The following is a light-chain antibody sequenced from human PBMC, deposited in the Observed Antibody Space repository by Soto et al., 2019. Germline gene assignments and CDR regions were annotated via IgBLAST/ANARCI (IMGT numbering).Light chain of an antibody. J-gene: IGKJ2*01. V-gene: IGKV1-5*01. Sequence: IQMTQSPSTLSAPVGDRVTITCQASQTISTLLAWFQHKPGKAPNLLIYDASNLESGVPSRFSGSGSGTEFTLTISSLQSDDSATYFCQQYSHLVTFGQGTK. CDR1: QTISTL. CDR3: QQYSHLVT. CDR2: DAS.